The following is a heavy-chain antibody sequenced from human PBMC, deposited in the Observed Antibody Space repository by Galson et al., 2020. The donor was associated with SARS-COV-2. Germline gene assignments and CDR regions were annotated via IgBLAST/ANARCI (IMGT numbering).Heavy chain of an antibody. D-gene: IGHD3-10*01. CDR2: IYHSGST. J-gene: IGHJ4*02. CDR1: GGSISSSNW. V-gene: IGHV4-4*02. Sequence: SETLSLTCAVSGGSISSSNWWSWVRQPPGKGLEWIGEIYHSGSTNYNPSLKSRVTISVDKSKNQFSLKLSSVTAADTAVYYCARSADLWFGELLYFDYWGQGTLVTVSS. CDR3: ARSADLWFGELLYFDY.